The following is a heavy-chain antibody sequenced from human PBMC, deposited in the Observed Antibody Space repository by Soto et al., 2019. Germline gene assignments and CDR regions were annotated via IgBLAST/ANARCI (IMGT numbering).Heavy chain of an antibody. Sequence: QVQLQQWGAGLLKPSETLSLTCAVYGGSFSGYYWSWIRQPPGKGLEWIGEINHSGSTNYNPSLTSGVPISVDTSNTHFPLKLSAVPPRDKVVYYCARVSPLHRRQSRTLRSLRWFDPWVEGTLVTVS. J-gene: IGHJ5*02. CDR3: ARVSPLHRRQSRTLRSLRWFDP. CDR2: INHSGST. V-gene: IGHV4-34*01. D-gene: IGHD6-13*01. CDR1: GGSFSGYY.